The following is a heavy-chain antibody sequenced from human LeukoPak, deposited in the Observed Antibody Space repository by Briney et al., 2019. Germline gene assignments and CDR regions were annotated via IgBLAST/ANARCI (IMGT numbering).Heavy chain of an antibody. Sequence: GGSLRLSCAASGFTVSSNYMSWVRQAPGKGLEWVSVIYSGGSTYYADSVKGRFTISRDNSKNTLYLQMNSLRAEDTAVYYCAKGLGPYYYYYGMDVWGQGTTVTVSS. CDR1: GFTVSSNY. J-gene: IGHJ6*02. D-gene: IGHD3-16*01. CDR2: IYSGGST. V-gene: IGHV3-66*01. CDR3: AKGLGPYYYYYGMDV.